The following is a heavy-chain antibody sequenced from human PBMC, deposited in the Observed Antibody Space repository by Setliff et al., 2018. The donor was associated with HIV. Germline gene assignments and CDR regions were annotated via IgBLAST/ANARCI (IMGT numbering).Heavy chain of an antibody. V-gene: IGHV3-21*01. CDR1: GFTFSDYT. CDR3: ARGIRSGYDRYYMDV. D-gene: IGHD5-12*01. CDR2: ISTSSRYI. J-gene: IGHJ6*03. Sequence: GGSLRLSCAASGFTFSDYTISWVRQAPGKGPECVSSISTSSRYIYYQDSVKGRFTISRDNAKNSVYLQMNSLRAEDTAVYYCARGIRSGYDRYYMDVWGKGTTVTVSS.